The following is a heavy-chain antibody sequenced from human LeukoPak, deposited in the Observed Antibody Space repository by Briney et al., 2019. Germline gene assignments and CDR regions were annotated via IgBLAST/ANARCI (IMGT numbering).Heavy chain of an antibody. V-gene: IGHV3-74*01. Sequence: GGSLRLSCAASGFTFSNYWMHWVRQAPGKGLVWVSRINSDGSTTNYADSVKGRFTISRDNAKNTLFLQMNSLRAEDTAVYYCASLQNVPSYYYYYVMDVWGQGTTVTVS. CDR1: GFTFSNYW. D-gene: IGHD2/OR15-2a*01. CDR2: INSDGSTT. CDR3: ASLQNVPSYYYYYVMDV. J-gene: IGHJ6*02.